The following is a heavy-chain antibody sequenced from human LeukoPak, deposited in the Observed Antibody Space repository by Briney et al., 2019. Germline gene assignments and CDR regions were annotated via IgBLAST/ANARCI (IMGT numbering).Heavy chain of an antibody. CDR3: AKTKSGYSYGYGDAFDI. D-gene: IGHD5-18*01. CDR2: IRYDGSNK. V-gene: IGHV3-30*02. J-gene: IGHJ3*02. CDR1: GFTFSSYG. Sequence: GALRLSCVASGFTFSSYGMHWVRQAPGKGLEWVAFIRYDGSNKYSADSVKGRFTISRDNSKNTLYLQMNSLRAEDTAVYYCAKTKSGYSYGYGDAFDIWGQGTMVTVSS.